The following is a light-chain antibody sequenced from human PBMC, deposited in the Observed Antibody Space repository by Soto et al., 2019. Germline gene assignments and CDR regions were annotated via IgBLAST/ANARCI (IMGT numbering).Light chain of an antibody. J-gene: IGLJ1*01. V-gene: IGLV1-44*01. CDR1: SSNIGSNT. Sequence: QSVLTQPPSASGTPGQRVTISCSGSSSNIGSNTVNWYQQLPGTAPKLLIYSNNQRPSGVPDRFSGSKSGTSASLAISGLQSEDEADYYCAAWDDSLNAYYVFGT. CDR3: AAWDDSLNAYYV. CDR2: SNN.